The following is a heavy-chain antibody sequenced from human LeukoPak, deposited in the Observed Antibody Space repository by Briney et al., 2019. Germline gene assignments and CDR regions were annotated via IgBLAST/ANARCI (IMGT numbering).Heavy chain of an antibody. CDR1: GGSISSTTYY. Sequence: ASETLSLTCTVSGGSISSTTYYWGWIRQPPGKGLEWIGSIYYSGSTYYNPSLKSRVTISVDTSKNQFSLRLSSVTAADMAVYYCARGLDSSGRYLSYWGQGTLVTVSS. CDR3: ARGLDSSGRYLSY. D-gene: IGHD6-19*01. J-gene: IGHJ4*02. CDR2: IYYSGST. V-gene: IGHV4-39*07.